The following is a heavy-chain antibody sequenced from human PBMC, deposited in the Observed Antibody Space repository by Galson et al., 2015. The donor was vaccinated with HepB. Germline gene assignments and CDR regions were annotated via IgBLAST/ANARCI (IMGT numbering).Heavy chain of an antibody. J-gene: IGHJ6*04. D-gene: IGHD1-26*01. CDR1: GFIFSAHY. V-gene: IGHV3-72*01. CDR2: TSSKASSHKT. Sequence: SLRLSCAASGFIFSAHYMDWARQAPGKGLEWVARTSSKASSHKTDYAASVKGRFTISRDDSQNSVYLQMNSLKIEDTAVYYCARGGVWGKGTTVTVSS. CDR3: ARGGV.